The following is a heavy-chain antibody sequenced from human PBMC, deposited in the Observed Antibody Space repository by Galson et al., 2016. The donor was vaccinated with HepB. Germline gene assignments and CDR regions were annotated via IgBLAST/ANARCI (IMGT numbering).Heavy chain of an antibody. J-gene: IGHJ5*02. Sequence: SETLSLTCGVHGGSFNAYYWSWIHQPPGKGLEWIGEVNHSGYTRYNPSLKSRVTISVDTSKNQFSLNLTSMTAADTAVYYCAGVVVAATNWFDPWGQGTLVTVSS. CDR2: VNHSGYT. D-gene: IGHD2-15*01. V-gene: IGHV4-34*01. CDR3: AGVVVAATNWFDP. CDR1: GGSFNAYY.